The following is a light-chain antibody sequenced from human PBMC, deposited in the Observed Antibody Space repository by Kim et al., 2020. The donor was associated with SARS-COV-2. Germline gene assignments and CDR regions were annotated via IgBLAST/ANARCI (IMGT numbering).Light chain of an antibody. CDR1: SSNLGAGYD. V-gene: IGLV1-40*01. J-gene: IGLJ1*01. CDR3: QSYDAGLSSYV. Sequence: RVAISCTGSSSNLGAGYDVNWYQQLPGTAPKVLIHGNTNRPSGVPDRFSGSKSGTSASLAIAGLQAEDETEYLCQSYDAGLSSYVFGTGTKVTVL. CDR2: GNT.